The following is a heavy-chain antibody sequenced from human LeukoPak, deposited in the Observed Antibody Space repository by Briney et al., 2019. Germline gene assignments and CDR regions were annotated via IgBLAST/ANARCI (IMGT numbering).Heavy chain of an antibody. CDR1: GFTFSSYA. J-gene: IGHJ5*02. Sequence: PGGSLRLSCAASGFTFSSYAMHWVRQAPGKGLEWVAVISYDGSNKYYADSVKGRFTISRDNSKNTLYLQMNSLRAEDTAVYYCARDGYYGSGSYYNIHNWFDPWGQGTLVTVSS. CDR3: ARDGYYGSGSYYNIHNWFDP. V-gene: IGHV3-30-3*01. CDR2: ISYDGSNK. D-gene: IGHD3-10*01.